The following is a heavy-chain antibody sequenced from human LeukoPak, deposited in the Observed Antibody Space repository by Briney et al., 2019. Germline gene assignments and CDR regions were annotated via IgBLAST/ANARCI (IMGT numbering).Heavy chain of an antibody. Sequence: GGSLRLSCAASGFTFSSYWMHWVRQAPGKGLEWVSSISSTSSYIYYADSVKGRFTISRDNAKNSLYLQMNSLRAEDTAVYYCARALWSGPVYYGMDVWGQGTTVTVSS. J-gene: IGHJ6*02. CDR3: ARALWSGPVYYGMDV. CDR1: GFTFSSYW. CDR2: ISSTSSYI. D-gene: IGHD3-10*01. V-gene: IGHV3-21*06.